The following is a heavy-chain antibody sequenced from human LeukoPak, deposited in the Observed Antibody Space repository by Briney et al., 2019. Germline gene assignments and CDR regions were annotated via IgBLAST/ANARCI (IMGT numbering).Heavy chain of an antibody. V-gene: IGHV3-23*01. J-gene: IGHJ4*02. D-gene: IGHD1-1*01. Sequence: GGSLRLSCAASGFTFSSYGMSWVRQAPGKGLEWVSAIGGRDGSTYYADSVKGRFTISRDNSKNTLYVQMNSLRAEDTAVYYCARVGVQGDFDYWGQGTLVTVSS. CDR1: GFTFSSYG. CDR2: IGGRDGST. CDR3: ARVGVQGDFDY.